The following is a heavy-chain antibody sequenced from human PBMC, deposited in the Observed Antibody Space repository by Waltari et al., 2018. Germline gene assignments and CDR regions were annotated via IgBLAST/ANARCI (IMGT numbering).Heavy chain of an antibody. V-gene: IGHV3-33*03. Sequence: QVQLVASGGGVVQPGRSLRLSCAASGCTFSSYVMHWVRQAPGTGLEWVAVIGYDGSNKYDADSVKGRFTISRDNAKNSLYLQMNSLRAEDMALYYCAKSPGSSSWSDWYFDLWGRGTLVTGSS. J-gene: IGHJ2*01. CDR2: IGYDGSNK. CDR1: GCTFSSYV. CDR3: AKSPGSSSWSDWYFDL. D-gene: IGHD6-13*01.